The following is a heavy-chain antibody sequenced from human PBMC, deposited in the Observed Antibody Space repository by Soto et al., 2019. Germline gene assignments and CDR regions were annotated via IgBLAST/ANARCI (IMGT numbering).Heavy chain of an antibody. V-gene: IGHV3-30*18. Sequence: QVQLVESGGGVVQPGWSLRLSCTASGFTFSTSGMHWVRQAPGKGLEWVAIISYDGSDKYYADSVKGRFTVSRDNSKNTLYLQRDSLRAEDTAVYYCANEMWLQVSYYYFDYWGQGTLVTVSS. CDR3: ANEMWLQVSYYYFDY. CDR1: GFTFSTSG. D-gene: IGHD5-12*01. J-gene: IGHJ4*02. CDR2: ISYDGSDK.